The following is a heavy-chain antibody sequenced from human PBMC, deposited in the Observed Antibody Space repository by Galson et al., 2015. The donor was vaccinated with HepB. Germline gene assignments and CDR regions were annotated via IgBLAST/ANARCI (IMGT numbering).Heavy chain of an antibody. CDR2: ISYDGSNK. D-gene: IGHD5-18*01. V-gene: IGHV3-30*04. Sequence: CAASGFTFSSYAMHWVRQAPGKGLEWVAVISYDGSNKYYADSVKGRFTISRDNSKNTLYLQMNSLRAEDTAVYYCARDRQDTVMRYFDLWGRGTLVTVSS. CDR3: ARDRQDTVMRYFDL. CDR1: GFTFSSYA. J-gene: IGHJ2*01.